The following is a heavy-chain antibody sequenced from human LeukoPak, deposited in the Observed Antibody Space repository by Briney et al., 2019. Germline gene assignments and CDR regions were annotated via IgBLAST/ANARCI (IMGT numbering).Heavy chain of an antibody. D-gene: IGHD6-13*01. CDR2: INHSGST. CDR3: AGGTPKEVGSSRWYFVY. CDR1: GGSFSGYY. Sequence: SETLSLTCAVYGGSFSGYYWSWIRQPPGKGLEWIGEINHSGSTNYNPSLKSRVTISVDTSKNQFSLKLSSVTAADTAVYYWAGGTPKEVGSSRWYFVYWGEGAL. V-gene: IGHV4-34*01. J-gene: IGHJ4*02.